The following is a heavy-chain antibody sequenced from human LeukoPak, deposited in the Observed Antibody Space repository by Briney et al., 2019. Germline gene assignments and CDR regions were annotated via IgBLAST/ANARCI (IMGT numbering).Heavy chain of an antibody. CDR1: GGTFSSYA. J-gene: IGHJ4*02. CDR3: ARDLTPPPATGTGGVFDY. D-gene: IGHD6-13*01. Sequence: SVKVSCKASGGTFSSYAISWVRQAPGQGLEWMGGIIPIFGTANYAQKFQGRVTITADESTSTAYMELSSLRSEDTAVYYCARDLTPPPATGTGGVFDYWGQGTLVTVSS. CDR2: IIPIFGTA. V-gene: IGHV1-69*13.